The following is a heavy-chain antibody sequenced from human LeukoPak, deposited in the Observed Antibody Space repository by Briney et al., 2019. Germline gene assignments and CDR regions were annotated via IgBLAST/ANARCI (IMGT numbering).Heavy chain of an antibody. J-gene: IGHJ5*02. CDR3: ARNYESGYSIGP. V-gene: IGHV4-4*02. CDR1: GGSINSIYW. D-gene: IGHD3-3*01. Sequence: SETLSLTCAVSGGSINSIYWWSWVRQPPGKGLEWIGEIQHSGNINYNLSLESRVTISVDKSKNQFSLTVTSVTAADTAIYYCARNYESGYSIGPWGQGTLVTVSS. CDR2: IQHSGNI.